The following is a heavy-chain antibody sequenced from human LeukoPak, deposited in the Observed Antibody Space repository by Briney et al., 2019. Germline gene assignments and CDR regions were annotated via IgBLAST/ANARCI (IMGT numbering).Heavy chain of an antibody. D-gene: IGHD2-2*01. CDR1: GFTFSNAW. CDR2: ISGSGGST. CDR3: AKGRYCSSTSCDYYYYYMDV. V-gene: IGHV3-23*01. Sequence: GGSLRLSCAASGFTFSNAWMSWVRQAPGKGLEWVSAISGSGGSTYYADSVKGRFTISRDNSKNTLYLQMNSLRAEDTAVYYCAKGRYCSSTSCDYYYYYMDVWGKGTTVTVSS. J-gene: IGHJ6*03.